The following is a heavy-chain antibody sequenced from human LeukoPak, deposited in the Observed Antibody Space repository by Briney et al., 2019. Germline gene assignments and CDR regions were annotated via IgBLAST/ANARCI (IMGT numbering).Heavy chain of an antibody. J-gene: IGHJ4*02. Sequence: SETLSLTCTVSGGSISSGDYYWSWIRQPPGKGLEWIGYIYYSGSTYYNPSLKRRVTISVDTSKNQFSLKLTSVTAADTAVYYCARGAPPQNWGQGALVTVSS. V-gene: IGHV4-30-4*08. CDR1: GGSISSGDYY. CDR2: IYYSGST. CDR3: ARGAPPQN.